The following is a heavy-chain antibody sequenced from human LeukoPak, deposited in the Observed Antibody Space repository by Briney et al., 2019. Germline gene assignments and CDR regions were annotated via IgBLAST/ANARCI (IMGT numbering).Heavy chain of an antibody. J-gene: IGHJ3*02. V-gene: IGHV3-74*01. CDR1: GFTFSSYW. CDR2: INSDGSST. CDR3: TREKDYYDSSGYYRDAFDI. Sequence: GGSLRLSCAASGFTFSSYWMHWVRHAPGKGLVCVSRINSDGSSTSYADSVKGRFTISRDNAKNTLYLQMNSLRAEDTAVYYCTREKDYYDSSGYYRDAFDIWGQGTKVTASS. D-gene: IGHD3-22*01.